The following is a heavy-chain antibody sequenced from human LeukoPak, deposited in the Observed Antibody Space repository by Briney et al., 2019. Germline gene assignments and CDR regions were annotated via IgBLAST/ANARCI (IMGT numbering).Heavy chain of an antibody. D-gene: IGHD3-10*02. V-gene: IGHV3-13*01. J-gene: IGHJ4*02. Sequence: GGSLRLSCAASGFTFSSYDMHWVRQATGRGLEWVSAIGTAGDTYYPGSVKGRFTISRDNSKNTLYLQMNSLRTEDTAVCYCARDVAEWRVFGGGWAWGQGTLVTVSS. CDR1: GFTFSSYD. CDR3: ARDVAEWRVFGGGWA. CDR2: IGTAGDT.